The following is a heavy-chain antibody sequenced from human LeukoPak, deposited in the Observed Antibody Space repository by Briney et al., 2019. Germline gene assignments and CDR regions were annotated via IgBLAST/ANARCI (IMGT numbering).Heavy chain of an antibody. Sequence: LSLTCTVSGSSISSGVYYWSWIRQPAGKGLEWVSYISSSSSTIYYADSVKGRFTISRDNAKNSLYLQMNSLRAEDTAVYYCARERILGATVGDYWGQGTLVTVSS. D-gene: IGHD1-26*01. CDR3: ARERILGATVGDY. J-gene: IGHJ4*02. CDR1: GSSISSGVYY. V-gene: IGHV3-11*04. CDR2: ISSSSSTI.